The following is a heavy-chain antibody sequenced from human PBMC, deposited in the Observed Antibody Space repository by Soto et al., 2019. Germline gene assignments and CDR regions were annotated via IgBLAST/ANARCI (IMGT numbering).Heavy chain of an antibody. CDR1: GFTFSSYA. V-gene: IGHV3-23*01. CDR3: ASYIPGVRYHVMDV. Sequence: PGGSLRLSCAASGFTFSSYAMKWVRQAPGKGLEWVSLIGESGTPTYYADSVKGRFTISRDNSGNTLFLEMYSLRAEDTAVYYWASYIPGVRYHVMDVWGQGTTVTVS. J-gene: IGHJ6*02. CDR2: IGESGTPT. D-gene: IGHD2-2*01.